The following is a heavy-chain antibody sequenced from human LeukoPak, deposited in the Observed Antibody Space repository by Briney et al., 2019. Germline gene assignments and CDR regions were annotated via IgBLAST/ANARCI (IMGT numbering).Heavy chain of an antibody. CDR3: AKVLRGVVVPYFDF. CDR1: GFSFSSYG. V-gene: IGHV3-23*01. CDR2: ISGSGDRT. Sequence: PGGSLRLSCAAPGFSFSSYGMGWVRQAPGKGLEWVSAISGSGDRTYYADPVKGRFTVSRDTSKNTLFLQMNSLRAEDTAVYYCAKVLRGVVVPYFDFWGQGTLVTVSS. D-gene: IGHD3-10*01. J-gene: IGHJ4*02.